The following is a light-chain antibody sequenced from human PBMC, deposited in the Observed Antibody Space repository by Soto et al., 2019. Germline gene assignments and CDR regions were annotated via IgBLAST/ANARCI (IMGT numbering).Light chain of an antibody. V-gene: IGKV4-1*01. CDR1: QSNLNSSNNRNY. Sequence: DIVLTQSPDSLTVSLGERATINCKSSQSNLNSSNNRNYLAWYQQKPGQPPKLLIYWASTRESGVPDRFSGSGSGTDFTLTISSLQAEDVAIYYCQQYYDTPQTFGQGTKVEIK. J-gene: IGKJ1*01. CDR3: QQYYDTPQT. CDR2: WAS.